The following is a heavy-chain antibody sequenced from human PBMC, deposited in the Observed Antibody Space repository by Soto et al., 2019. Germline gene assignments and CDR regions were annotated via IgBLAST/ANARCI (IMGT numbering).Heavy chain of an antibody. CDR3: ARDMKYYYDSSGYYYYGMDV. J-gene: IGHJ6*02. CDR2: IWYDGSNK. V-gene: IGHV3-33*01. CDR1: GFTFSSYG. D-gene: IGHD3-22*01. Sequence: QVQLVESGGGVVQPGRSLRLSCAASGFTFSSYGMHWVRQAPGKGLEWVAVIWYDGSNKYYADSVKGRFTISRDNSKNTLNLQMNSLRAEDTAVYYCARDMKYYYDSSGYYYYGMDVWGQGTTVTVSS.